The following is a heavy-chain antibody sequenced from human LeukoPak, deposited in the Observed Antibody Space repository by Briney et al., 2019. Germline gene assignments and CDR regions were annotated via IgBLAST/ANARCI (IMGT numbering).Heavy chain of an antibody. CDR1: GGSFSGYY. CDR3: ARFRYQRGMDV. J-gene: IGHJ6*02. CDR2: INHSGST. V-gene: IGHV4-34*01. Sequence: SETLSLTCAVYGGSFSGYYWSWIRQPPGKGLEWIGEINHSGSTNYNPSLKSRVTISVDTSKNQFSLKLSSVTAADTAVYYCARFRYQRGMDVWGQGTTVTVSS. D-gene: IGHD2-2*01.